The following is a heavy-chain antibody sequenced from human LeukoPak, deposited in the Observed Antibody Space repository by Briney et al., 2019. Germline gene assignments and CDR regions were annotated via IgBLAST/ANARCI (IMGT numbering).Heavy chain of an antibody. CDR3: ARHPYYGSNGSFDY. Sequence: SETLSLTCTVSGGSISGSSYYWGWIRQPPGKGLEWIGSIYYSGSTYYNPSHKSRVTISVDTSKNQFSLKLSSVTAADTAVYYCARHPYYGSNGSFDYWGQGTLVTVSS. V-gene: IGHV4-39*01. CDR1: GGSISGSSYY. CDR2: IYYSGST. J-gene: IGHJ4*02. D-gene: IGHD3-22*01.